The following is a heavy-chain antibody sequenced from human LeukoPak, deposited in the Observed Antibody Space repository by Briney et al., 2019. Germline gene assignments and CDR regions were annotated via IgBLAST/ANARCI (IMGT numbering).Heavy chain of an antibody. J-gene: IGHJ6*02. CDR3: AFRGRGYYFGMDV. CDR2: ISGGDNK. V-gene: IGHV3-53*01. D-gene: IGHD3-10*01. CDR1: GFTVSRNY. Sequence: RPGGSLRLSCAASGFTVSRNYMSWVRQAPGRGLEWVSIISGGDNKFYAASVRGRFTVSRDKSKNTLYLQMNSLRVEDTAVYYWAFRGRGYYFGMDVWGQGTMVTVSS.